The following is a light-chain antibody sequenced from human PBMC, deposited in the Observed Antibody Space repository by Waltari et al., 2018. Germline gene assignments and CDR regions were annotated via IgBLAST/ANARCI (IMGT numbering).Light chain of an antibody. Sequence: DIVMTQSPDSLAVSLGARAPVNCKSSQSLLYSSNNKNALAWYQQKPGQPPKLLIDWASTRESGVPDRFSASGSGTDFSLTISSLQAEDVAVYYCQQYYSIPYTFGQGTKLEIK. CDR2: WAS. CDR1: QSLLYSSNNKNA. CDR3: QQYYSIPYT. V-gene: IGKV4-1*01. J-gene: IGKJ2*01.